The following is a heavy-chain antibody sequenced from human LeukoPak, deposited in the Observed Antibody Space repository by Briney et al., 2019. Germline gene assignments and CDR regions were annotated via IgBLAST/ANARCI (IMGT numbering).Heavy chain of an antibody. Sequence: GESLKISCKGSGYSFPTYWIAWVRQMPGKGLEWMGIIYPDESNIRYSPSFQGQVTISADKSISTACLQWSSLKASDTAMYYCARPPSRGYSSSSEYWGQGTLVTVSS. CDR2: IYPDESNI. V-gene: IGHV5-51*01. CDR3: ARPPSRGYSSSSEY. D-gene: IGHD2-2*03. CDR1: GYSFPTYW. J-gene: IGHJ4*02.